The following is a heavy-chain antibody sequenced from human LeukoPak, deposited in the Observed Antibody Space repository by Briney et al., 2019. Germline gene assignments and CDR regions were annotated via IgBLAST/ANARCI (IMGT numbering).Heavy chain of an antibody. CDR1: GFTFSSYA. J-gene: IGHJ3*02. V-gene: IGHV3-23*01. Sequence: PGGSLRLSCAASGFTFSSYAMSWVRQAPGKGLEWVSAISGSGGSTYYADSVRGRFTISRDNSKNTLYLQMNSLRAEDTAVYYCAKGYNWADAFDIWGQGTMVTVSS. CDR2: ISGSGGST. CDR3: AKGYNWADAFDI. D-gene: IGHD1-1*01.